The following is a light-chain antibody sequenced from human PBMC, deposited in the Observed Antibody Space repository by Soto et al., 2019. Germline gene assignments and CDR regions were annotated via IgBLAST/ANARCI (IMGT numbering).Light chain of an antibody. CDR3: QHYGSLVLT. CDR2: GAS. Sequence: EIVLTQSPGTLSLSPGERATLSCRASQSVSSTYLAWYQQKPGQAPRLLIYGASSRATGIPDRFSGSGSGTDFTLPISRLEPEDFAVYYCQHYGSLVLTFGGGTKGEIK. V-gene: IGKV3-20*01. CDR1: QSVSSTY. J-gene: IGKJ4*01.